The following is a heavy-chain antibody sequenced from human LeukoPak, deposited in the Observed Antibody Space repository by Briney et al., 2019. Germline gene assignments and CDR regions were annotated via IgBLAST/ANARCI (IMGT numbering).Heavy chain of an antibody. CDR1: GDSVSSNSAA. D-gene: IGHD4-17*01. Sequence: SRTLSLTCAISGDSVSSNSAAGNWRRQSPSRGLGWLGRTYYRSKWYKDYAVSVKSRITINPDTSKTQFSLQLNSVTPEDTAVCYCARDRLTTVNAYYYYGMDVWGQGTTVTVSS. CDR3: ARDRLTTVNAYYYYGMDV. J-gene: IGHJ6*02. CDR2: TYYRSKWYK. V-gene: IGHV6-1*01.